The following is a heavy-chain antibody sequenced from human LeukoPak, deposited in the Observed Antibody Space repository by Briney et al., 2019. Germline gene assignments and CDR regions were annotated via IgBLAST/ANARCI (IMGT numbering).Heavy chain of an antibody. D-gene: IGHD3-9*01. V-gene: IGHV3-48*04. J-gene: IGHJ4*02. Sequence: GSLRLSCAASGFIFSSYWMSWVRQAPGKGLEWVSYISSSSSTIYYADSVKGRFTISRDNAKNSLYLQMNSLRAEDTAVYYCAREMIFWPPAQGYWGQGTLVTVSS. CDR2: ISSSSSTI. CDR1: GFIFSSYW. CDR3: AREMIFWPPAQGY.